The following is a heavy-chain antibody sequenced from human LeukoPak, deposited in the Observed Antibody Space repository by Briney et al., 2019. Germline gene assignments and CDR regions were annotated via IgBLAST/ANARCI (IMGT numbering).Heavy chain of an antibody. V-gene: IGHV4-59*01. Sequence: SETLSLTCSVSDDSITMYYWTWIRQPPGKGLEWIGYVDHTGSTNFNPSLNGRVSISRDTTKNLFSLRLRSVTAADTAVYYCARDRMGTVMVPIDYWGQGTLVTVSS. CDR3: ARDRMGTVMVPIDY. CDR1: DDSITMYY. CDR2: VDHTGST. D-gene: IGHD5-18*01. J-gene: IGHJ4*02.